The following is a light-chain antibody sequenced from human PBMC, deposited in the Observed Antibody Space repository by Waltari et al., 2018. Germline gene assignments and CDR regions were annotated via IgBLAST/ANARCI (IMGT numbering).Light chain of an antibody. CDR3: QTGGHDTWV. J-gene: IGLJ3*02. CDR2: VNSDGSH. CDR1: SGHSSNV. V-gene: IGLV4-69*01. Sequence: QLVLTQSPSASASLGASVKLTCTLSSGHSSNVIAWLQQQPEKGPRYLMKVNSDGSHSKGDELPDGSTGSRYGADRYRTSASVQAEDEADNYCQTGGHDTWVFGGGTKHTIL.